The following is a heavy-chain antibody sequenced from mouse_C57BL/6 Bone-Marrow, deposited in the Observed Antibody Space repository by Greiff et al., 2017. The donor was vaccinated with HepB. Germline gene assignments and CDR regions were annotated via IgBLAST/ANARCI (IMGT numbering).Heavy chain of an antibody. Sequence: EVKLLESGPGLVKPSQSLSLTCSVTGYSITSGYSWNWIRQFPGNKLEWMGYISYDGSNNYNPSLKKRISITRDTSKNQFFLKLNSVTTEDTATYYCARRGAMDDWGQGTSVTVSS. CDR2: ISYDGSN. J-gene: IGHJ4*01. CDR1: GYSITSGYS. V-gene: IGHV3-6*01. CDR3: ARRGAMDD.